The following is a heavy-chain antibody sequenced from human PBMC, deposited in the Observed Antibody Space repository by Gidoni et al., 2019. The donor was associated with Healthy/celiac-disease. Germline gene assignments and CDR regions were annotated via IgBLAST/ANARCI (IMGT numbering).Heavy chain of an antibody. CDR1: GFTFSSYS. J-gene: IGHJ4*02. D-gene: IGHD1-26*01. CDR3: ARGRYSGSYGGYYFDY. V-gene: IGHV3-21*01. CDR2: ISSSSSYI. Sequence: EVQLVASGGGLVKPGGSLSLSCAASGFTFSSYSMNWVRQAPGKGLEWVSSISSSSSYIYYADSVKGRFTISRDNAKNSLYLQMNSLRAEDTAVYYCARGRYSGSYGGYYFDYWGQGTLVTVSA.